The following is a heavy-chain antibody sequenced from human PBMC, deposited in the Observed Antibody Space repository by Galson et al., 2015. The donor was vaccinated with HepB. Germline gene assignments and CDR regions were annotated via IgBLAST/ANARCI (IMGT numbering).Heavy chain of an antibody. CDR2: IYWDDDK. CDR3: ARGIPAFDY. CDR1: GFSLSTSGVG. J-gene: IGHJ4*02. D-gene: IGHD6-13*01. V-gene: IGHV2-5*02. Sequence: PALVKPTQTLTLTCTFSGFSLSTSGVGVGWIRQPPGKALEWLALIYWDDDKRYSPSLKSRLTITKDTSKNQVVLTMTNMDPVDTATYYCARGIPAFDYWGQGTLVTVSS.